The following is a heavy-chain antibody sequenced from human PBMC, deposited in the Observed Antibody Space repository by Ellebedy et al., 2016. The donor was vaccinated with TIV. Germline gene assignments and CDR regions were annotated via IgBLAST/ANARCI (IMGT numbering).Heavy chain of an antibody. CDR1: GFTFNSYW. D-gene: IGHD4-17*01. V-gene: IGHV3-7*01. J-gene: IGHJ3*02. CDR2: INQDGSDK. CDR3: ATDGSYGDYRSPTHAFVM. Sequence: GGSLRLSCAASGFTFNSYWMTWVRQAPGKGPEWVANINQDGSDKYYVDSLRGRFTISRDNAKNSLYLQMNSLRGEDTAVYYCATDGSYGDYRSPTHAFVMWGQGTLVTVSS.